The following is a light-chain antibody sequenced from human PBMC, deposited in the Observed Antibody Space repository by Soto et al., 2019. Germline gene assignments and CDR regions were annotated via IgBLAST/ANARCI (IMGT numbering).Light chain of an antibody. J-gene: IGLJ1*01. CDR3: CSYAGSSTFYV. V-gene: IGLV2-23*01. CDR2: EGS. CDR1: SSDVGSYNL. Sequence: QSALTQPASVSGSPGQSITISCTGTSSDVGSYNLVSWYQQHPGKAPKLMIYEGSKRRSGVSNRFSGSKSGNTASLTISGLQAEDEADYYCCSYAGSSTFYVFGTVTKLTVL.